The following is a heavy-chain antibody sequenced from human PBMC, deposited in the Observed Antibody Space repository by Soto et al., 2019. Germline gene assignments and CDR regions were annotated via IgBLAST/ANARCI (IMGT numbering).Heavy chain of an antibody. CDR3: ARGSVLRVVEAPLAILGGVDV. D-gene: IGHD2-8*01. CDR2: MSYDGSHE. V-gene: IGHV3-33*01. CDR1: GFTFSSYG. Sequence: GGSLRLSCVASGFTFSSYGMHWVRQAPGKGLEWVAVMSYDGSHEYYADSVKGRFTISRDNSKTILYLQMNSLRLEDTAVYYCARGSVLRVVEAPLAILGGVDVWGQGAMVTVSS. J-gene: IGHJ6*02.